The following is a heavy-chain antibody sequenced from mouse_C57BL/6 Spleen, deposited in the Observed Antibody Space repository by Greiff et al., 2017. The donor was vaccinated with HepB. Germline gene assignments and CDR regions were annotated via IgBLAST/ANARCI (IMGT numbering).Heavy chain of an antibody. D-gene: IGHD1-1*01. CDR2: IDPSDSYT. V-gene: IGHV1-59*01. Sequence: QVQLQQPGAELVRPGTSVKLSCKASGYTFTSYWMHWVKQRPGQGLEWIGVIDPSDSYTNYNQKFKGKATLTVDTSSSTAYMQLSSLTSEDSAVYYCALLRRATYYAMDYWGQGTSVTVSS. CDR1: GYTFTSYW. CDR3: ALLRRATYYAMDY. J-gene: IGHJ4*01.